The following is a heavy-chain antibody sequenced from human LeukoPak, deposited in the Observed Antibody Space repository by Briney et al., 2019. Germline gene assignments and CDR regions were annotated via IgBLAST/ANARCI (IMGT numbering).Heavy chain of an antibody. J-gene: IGHJ4*02. D-gene: IGHD5-12*01. CDR2: IRYDGSNK. V-gene: IGHV3-30*02. CDR3: SKDGRGYSGYDLYYLDH. Sequence: GGSLRLSCAASGFTLSNYGMHWVRQAPGKGLEWVAFIRYDGSNKYYADSVKGRFTISRDNSKNTLYLQMDSLRAEDTAVYYCSKDGRGYSGYDLYYLDHWGQGTLVTVSS. CDR1: GFTLSNYG.